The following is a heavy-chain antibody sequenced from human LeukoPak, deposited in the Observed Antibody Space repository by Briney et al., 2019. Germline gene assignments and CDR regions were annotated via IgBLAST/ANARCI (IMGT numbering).Heavy chain of an antibody. CDR1: GGSISSSSYY. CDR3: ARRLARPGYFDY. J-gene: IGHJ4*02. V-gene: IGHV4-39*01. CDR2: IYYSGRT. Sequence: SETLSLTCTVSGGSISSSSYYWGWIRRPPGKGLEWIGSIYYSGRTYYNPSLKSRITISVHTSKNQFSLKLSSVTAADTAVYYCARRLARPGYFDYWGQGTLVTVSS. D-gene: IGHD3-9*01.